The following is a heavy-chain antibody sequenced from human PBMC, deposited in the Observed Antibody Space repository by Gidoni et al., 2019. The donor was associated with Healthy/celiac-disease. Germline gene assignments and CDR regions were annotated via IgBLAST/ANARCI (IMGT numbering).Heavy chain of an antibody. CDR2: ISSSSSYI. Sequence: VESGGGLVKPGGSLRLSCAASGFTFSSYSMNWVRQAPGKGLEWVSSISSSSSYIYYADSVKGRFTISRDNAKNSLYLQMNSLRAEDTAVYYCARDHGREWLRFIDYWGQGTLVTVSS. J-gene: IGHJ4*02. CDR1: GFTFSSYS. D-gene: IGHD5-12*01. CDR3: ARDHGREWLRFIDY. V-gene: IGHV3-21*01.